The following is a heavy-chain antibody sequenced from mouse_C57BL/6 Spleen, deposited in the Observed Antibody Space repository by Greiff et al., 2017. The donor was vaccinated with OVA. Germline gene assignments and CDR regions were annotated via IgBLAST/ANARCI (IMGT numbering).Heavy chain of an antibody. Sequence: VQLQQSGAELVRPGASVKLSCTASGFNIKDYYMHWVKQRPEQGLEWIGRIDPEDGDTEYAPKFQGKATMTADTSSNTAYLQLSSLTSEDTAVYCCTTSYGNYAMDYWGQGTSVTVSS. V-gene: IGHV14-1*01. D-gene: IGHD2-1*01. J-gene: IGHJ4*01. CDR1: GFNIKDYY. CDR3: TTSYGNYAMDY. CDR2: IDPEDGDT.